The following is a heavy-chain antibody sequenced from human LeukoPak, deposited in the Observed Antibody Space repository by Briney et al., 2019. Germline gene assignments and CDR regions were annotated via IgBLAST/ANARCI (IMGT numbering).Heavy chain of an antibody. V-gene: IGHV4-4*08. Sequence: SETLSLTCTVSGGSINAFYWSWIRQPPGKGLEWIAYVRANGENNYNPSLKSRVAISLDTANSQISLRLNFVTAADTAIYYCARQPANTAAFDVWGQGTMDTVSS. CDR3: ARQPANTAAFDV. CDR2: VRANGEN. D-gene: IGHD5-18*01. CDR1: GGSINAFY. J-gene: IGHJ3*01.